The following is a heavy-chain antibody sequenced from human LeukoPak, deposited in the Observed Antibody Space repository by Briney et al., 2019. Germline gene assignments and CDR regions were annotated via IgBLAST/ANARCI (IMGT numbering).Heavy chain of an antibody. CDR1: GYTFTSYY. J-gene: IGHJ4*02. Sequence: ASVKVSCKASGYTFTSYYMHWVRQAPGQGLEWMGIVNPSGGSTSYAQKFQGRVTMTRDTSTSTVYMELSSLRSEDTAVYYCARDYGYCSGGSCRLFDYWGQGTLVTVSS. V-gene: IGHV1-46*01. D-gene: IGHD2-15*01. CDR3: ARDYGYCSGGSCRLFDY. CDR2: VNPSGGST.